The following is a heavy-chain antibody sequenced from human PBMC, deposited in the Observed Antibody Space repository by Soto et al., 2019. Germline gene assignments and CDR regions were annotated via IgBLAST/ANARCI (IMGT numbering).Heavy chain of an antibody. CDR1: GYTFTSYG. CDR3: ARVLGGYYGSGSYYYYFDY. V-gene: IGHV1-18*01. D-gene: IGHD3-10*01. Sequence: QVQLVQSGAEVKKPGASVKVSCKASGYTFTSYGISWVRQAPGQGLEWMGWISAYNGNTNYAQKLQGRVTMTTDTSTSTANRELRSLRSDDTAVYYCARVLGGYYGSGSYYYYFDYWGQGTLVTVSS. CDR2: ISAYNGNT. J-gene: IGHJ4*02.